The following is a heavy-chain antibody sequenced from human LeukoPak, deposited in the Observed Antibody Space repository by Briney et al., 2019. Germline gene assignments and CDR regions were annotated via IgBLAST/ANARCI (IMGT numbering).Heavy chain of an antibody. V-gene: IGHV3-21*01. CDR3: ARDLDYSTGFDY. CDR1: GFTFSSSTFGSYT. CDR2: ISSTGTYI. Sequence: GESLRLSCATSGFTFSSSTFGSYTMNWVRQAPWKGLEWVSSISSTGTYIYYTDSVKGRFTISRDIANNLLYLQMNSLRADDTAVYYCARDLDYSTGFDYWGQGTLVTVSS. D-gene: IGHD4-11*01. J-gene: IGHJ4*02.